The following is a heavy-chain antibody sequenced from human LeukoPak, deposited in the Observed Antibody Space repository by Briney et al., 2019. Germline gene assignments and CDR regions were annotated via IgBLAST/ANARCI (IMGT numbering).Heavy chain of an antibody. CDR1: GGSFSGYY. CDR2: INHSGST. V-gene: IGHV4-34*01. J-gene: IGHJ6*02. CDR3: ARGIVVVPAAISPYYYYYGMDV. Sequence: SETLSLTCAVYGGSFSGYYWSWIRQPPGKGLEWIGEINHSGSTNYNPSLKSRVTISVDTSKNQFSLKLSSETAADTAVYYCARGIVVVPAAISPYYYYYGMDVWGQGTTVTVSS. D-gene: IGHD2-2*01.